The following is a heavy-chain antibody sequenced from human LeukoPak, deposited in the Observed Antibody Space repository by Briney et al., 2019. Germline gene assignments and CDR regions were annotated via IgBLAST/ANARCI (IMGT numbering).Heavy chain of an antibody. CDR2: IYYSGST. J-gene: IGHJ6*02. CDR1: GGSISSSSYY. CDR3: ARVSQYYYGMDV. V-gene: IGHV4-39*07. Sequence: SETLSLTCTVSGGSISSSSYYWGWIRQPPGKGLEWIGSIYYSGSTYYNPSLKSRVTISVDTSKNQFSLKLSSVTAADTAVYYCARVSQYYYGMDVWGQGTTVTVSS.